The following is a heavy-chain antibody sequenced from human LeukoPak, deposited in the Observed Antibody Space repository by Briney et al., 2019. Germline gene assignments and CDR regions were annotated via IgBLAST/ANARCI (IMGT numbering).Heavy chain of an antibody. CDR2: IHPAIGST. V-gene: IGHV1-46*01. CDR3: ARGGGVATPYLDV. J-gene: IGHJ6*02. CDR1: GHTFSNFY. Sequence: GASVKVSCKAPGHTFSNFYIYWVRQAPGQGLEWTGMIHPAIGSTTYAQKVQGRITLTRDTSTDTVYMELNSLRSEDTAVYYCARGGGVATPYLDVWGQGTTVTVSS. D-gene: IGHD4-23*01.